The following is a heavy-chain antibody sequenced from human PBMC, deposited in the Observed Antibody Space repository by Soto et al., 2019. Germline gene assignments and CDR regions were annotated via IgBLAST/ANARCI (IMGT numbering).Heavy chain of an antibody. V-gene: IGHV4-30-2*01. J-gene: IGHJ3*02. CDR1: GGSISSGGYS. CDR3: ARQASGAKLRWLGTFDI. D-gene: IGHD4-17*01. Sequence: TSETLSLTCAVSGGSISSGGYSWSWIRQPPGKGLEWIGYIYHSGSTYYNPSLKSRVTISVDRSKNQFSLKLSSVTAADTAVYYCARQASGAKLRWLGTFDIWGQGTMVTVSS. CDR2: IYHSGST.